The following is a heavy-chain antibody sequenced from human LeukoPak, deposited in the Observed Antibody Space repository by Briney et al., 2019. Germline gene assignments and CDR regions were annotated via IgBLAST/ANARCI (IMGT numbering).Heavy chain of an antibody. CDR3: ARNTEYSSSWYVAFDI. D-gene: IGHD6-13*01. V-gene: IGHV1-46*01. Sequence: ASVKVSCKASGYTFSNYYMYWVRQAPGQGLEWMGLINPSGGSTNYAQKFQGRVTMTRDTSISTAYMELSRLRSDDTAVYYCARNTEYSSSWYVAFDIWGQGTMVTVSS. J-gene: IGHJ3*02. CDR2: INPSGGST. CDR1: GYTFSNYY.